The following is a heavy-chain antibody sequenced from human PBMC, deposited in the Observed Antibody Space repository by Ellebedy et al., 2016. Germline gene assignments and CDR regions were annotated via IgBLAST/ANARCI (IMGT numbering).Heavy chain of an antibody. CDR2: IHHSGTT. CDR3: ARNFDA. J-gene: IGHJ4*02. Sequence: SETLSLTCAVSGGSISSTNWWSWVRQPPGKGLEWIAEIHHSGTTNFNPSLKSRVTISMDTSKTQFSLKLSSVTAADTAVYYCARNFDAWGQGTLVTVSS. V-gene: IGHV4-4*02. CDR1: GGSISSTNW.